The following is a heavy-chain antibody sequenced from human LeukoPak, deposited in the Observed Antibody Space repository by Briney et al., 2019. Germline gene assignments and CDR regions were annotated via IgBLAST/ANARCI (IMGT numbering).Heavy chain of an antibody. CDR3: ARDSSYIAVVPESDWYFDL. J-gene: IGHJ2*01. CDR2: ISYDGSNK. D-gene: IGHD6-19*01. V-gene: IGHV3-30-3*01. CDR1: GFTFSSYA. Sequence: PGRSLRLSCAAAGFTFSSYAMHWVRQAPGKGLECVAVISYDGSNKYYADSVKGRFTISRDNSKNTLYLQMNSLRAEDTAVYYCARDSSYIAVVPESDWYFDLSGRGTLVTVSS.